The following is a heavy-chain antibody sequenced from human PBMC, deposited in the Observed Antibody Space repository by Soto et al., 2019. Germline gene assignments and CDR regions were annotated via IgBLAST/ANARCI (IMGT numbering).Heavy chain of an antibody. D-gene: IGHD5-12*01. CDR1: GGSISSGDYY. CDR3: ARCRGYSGYATDFDY. CDR2: IYYSGRT. Sequence: QVQLQESGPGLVKPSQTLSLTCTVSGGSISSGDYYWSWIRQPPGKGLEWIGYIYYSGRTYYNPHLKRRVNXSXXXSXXQFSLKLSSVTAADTAVYYCARCRGYSGYATDFDYWGQGTLVTVSS. J-gene: IGHJ4*02. V-gene: IGHV4-30-4*01.